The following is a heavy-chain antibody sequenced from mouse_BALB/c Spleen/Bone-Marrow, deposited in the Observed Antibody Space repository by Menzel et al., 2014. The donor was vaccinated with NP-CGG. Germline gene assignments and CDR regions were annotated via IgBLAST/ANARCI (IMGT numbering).Heavy chain of an antibody. CDR3: ARRDYGDY. CDR2: VNPNNDGT. J-gene: IGHJ2*01. CDR1: GYSFTGYY. D-gene: IGHD1-1*02. V-gene: IGHV1-18*01. Sequence: EAQLQESGPNLAKPGASVKISCKASGYSFTGYYMHWVKQSHGKSLEWIGRVNPNNDGTTYTQKFKGKAILTVDKSSSTAYMELRSLTSEDSAVYYCARRDYGDYWGQGTTLTVSS.